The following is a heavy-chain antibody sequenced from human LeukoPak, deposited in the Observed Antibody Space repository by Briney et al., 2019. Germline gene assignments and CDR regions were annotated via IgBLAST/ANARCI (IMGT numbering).Heavy chain of an antibody. CDR3: ARDVSYYYDSSGSEPDY. J-gene: IGHJ4*02. CDR1: GFTFSSYA. D-gene: IGHD3-22*01. Sequence: PGGSLRLSCAASGFTFSSYAMTWVRQAPGKGLEWVSSISSSSSYIYYADSVKGRFTISRDNAKNSLYLQMNSLRAEDTAVYYCARDVSYYYDSSGSEPDYWGQGTLVTVSS. CDR2: ISSSSSYI. V-gene: IGHV3-21*01.